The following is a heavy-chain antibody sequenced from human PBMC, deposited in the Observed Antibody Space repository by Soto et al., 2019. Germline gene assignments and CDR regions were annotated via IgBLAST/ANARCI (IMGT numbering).Heavy chain of an antibody. D-gene: IGHD7-27*01. J-gene: IGHJ6*02. Sequence: DVHLVESGVGLVQPGGSLRLSCSASGFTFSTYAIHWVRQAPGKGLEYVSVIASHGATSYYAESVKGRFTVSRDNSKNTLYLQMSSLRAEDSAIYYCVKDRTPNWDYPGMDVWGQGTTVTVSS. CDR1: GFTFSTYA. CDR2: IASHGATS. CDR3: VKDRTPNWDYPGMDV. V-gene: IGHV3-64D*08.